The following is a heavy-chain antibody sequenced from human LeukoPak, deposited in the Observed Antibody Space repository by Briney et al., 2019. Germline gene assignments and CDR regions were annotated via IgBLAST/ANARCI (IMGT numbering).Heavy chain of an antibody. CDR3: ARVRFLEWLVQKGEYYFDS. J-gene: IGHJ4*02. CDR1: GYTFTVYY. D-gene: IGHD3-3*01. Sequence: ASVKVSCKASGYTFTVYYMHWVRQAPGQGLEWMGWINPNSGGTNYAQKFQGRVTMTRDTSISTAYMELSRLRSDDTAVYYCARVRFLEWLVQKGEYYFDSWGQGTLVTVSS. CDR2: INPNSGGT. V-gene: IGHV1-2*02.